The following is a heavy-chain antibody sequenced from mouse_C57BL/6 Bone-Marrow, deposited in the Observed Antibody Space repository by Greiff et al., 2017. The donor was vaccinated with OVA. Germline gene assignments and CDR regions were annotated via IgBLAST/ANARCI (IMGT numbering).Heavy chain of an antibody. D-gene: IGHD1-1*01. CDR2: IDPSDSYT. J-gene: IGHJ4*01. CDR3: AKEGSSDAMDY. V-gene: IGHV1-69*01. CDR1: GYTFTSYW. Sequence: QVQLQQPGAELVMPGASVKLSCKASGYTFTSYWMHWVKQRPGQGLEWIGEIDPSDSYTNYNQKFKGKSTSTVDKSSSTAYMQLSSLTSEDSAVYYCAKEGSSDAMDYWGQGTSVTVSS.